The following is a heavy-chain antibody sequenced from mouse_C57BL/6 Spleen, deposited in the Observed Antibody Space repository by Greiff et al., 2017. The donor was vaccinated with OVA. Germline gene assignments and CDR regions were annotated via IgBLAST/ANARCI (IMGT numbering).Heavy chain of an antibody. D-gene: IGHD1-1*01. CDR1: GYAFSRYW. CDR3: ARARITTVVDWYFDV. J-gene: IGHJ1*03. V-gene: IGHV1-80*01. CDR2: IYPGDGDT. Sequence: QVQLQQSGAELVKPGASVKISCKASGYAFSRYWMNWVKQRPGKGLEWIGQIYPGDGDTNYNGKFKGKATLTADKSSSTAYMQLSSLTSEDSAVYFCARARITTVVDWYFDVWGTGTTVTVSS.